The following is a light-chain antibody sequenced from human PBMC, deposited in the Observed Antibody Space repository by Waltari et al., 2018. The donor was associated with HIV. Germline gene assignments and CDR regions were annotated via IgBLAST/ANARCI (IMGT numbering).Light chain of an antibody. CDR1: SSNIGSNH. CDR3: AVWDVSLNGRV. CDR2: RNY. Sequence: QSVLSQPPSASGTPGQRVTFSCSGTSSNIGSNHVYWYQQFPGTAPKLLIYRNYQRPSGVPDRCSGSKSGTSASLAISGLRSEDEADYYCAVWDVSLNGRVFGGGTKLTVL. J-gene: IGLJ3*02. V-gene: IGLV1-47*01.